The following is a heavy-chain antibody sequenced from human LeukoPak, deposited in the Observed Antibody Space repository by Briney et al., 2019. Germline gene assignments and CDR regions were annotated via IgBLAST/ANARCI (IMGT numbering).Heavy chain of an antibody. Sequence: GGSLRLSCAASGFTFSSYWMSWVRQAPGKGLEWVAVISYDGSNKYYADSVKGRFTISRDNSKNTLYLQMNSLRAEDTAVYYCASSYDFWSGYYSFDYWGQGTLVTVSS. CDR1: GFTFSSYW. CDR2: ISYDGSNK. V-gene: IGHV3-30-3*01. CDR3: ASSYDFWSGYYSFDY. D-gene: IGHD3-3*01. J-gene: IGHJ4*02.